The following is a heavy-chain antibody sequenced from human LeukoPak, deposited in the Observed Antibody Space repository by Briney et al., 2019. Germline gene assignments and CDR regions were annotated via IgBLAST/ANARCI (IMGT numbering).Heavy chain of an antibody. CDR2: INHSGST. D-gene: IGHD2-15*01. Sequence: SETLSLTCPVSGGSNSTYYWSWIRPPPGRELDWIGEINHSGSTNYNPSLKSRVTISVDASKDQFSLKLSSVTAADTAVYYCARGYRVAATLVYWGQGTLVTVSS. CDR1: GGSNSTYY. V-gene: IGHV4-34*01. J-gene: IGHJ4*02. CDR3: ARGYRVAATLVY.